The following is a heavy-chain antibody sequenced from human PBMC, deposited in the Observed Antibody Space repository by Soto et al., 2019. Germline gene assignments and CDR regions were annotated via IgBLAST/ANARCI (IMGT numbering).Heavy chain of an antibody. D-gene: IGHD3-22*01. CDR3: ARAIHDYDSSGYYDY. CDR1: GYSISSGYY. J-gene: IGHJ4*02. CDR2: IYHRGST. Sequence: SETLSLTCTVSGYSISSGYYWGWIRQPPGKRLEGIGKIYHRGSTYYNPSLKGRVTISVDTSKNQFSLKVSSVTAADTAVYYCARAIHDYDSSGYYDYWGQGTLVTVSS. V-gene: IGHV4-38-2*02.